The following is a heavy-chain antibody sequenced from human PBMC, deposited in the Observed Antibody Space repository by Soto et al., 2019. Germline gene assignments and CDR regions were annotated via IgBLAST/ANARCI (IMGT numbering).Heavy chain of an antibody. Sequence: QVQLQESGPGLVKPSDTLSLTCAVSGYSTSSSNWWGWIRQPPGKGLEWIGYIYYSGSTYYNPSLKSRVTMSVDTSKNQFSLKLSSVTAVDTAVYYCARSAVAITSVGYFDYWGQGTLVTVSS. CDR3: ARSAVAITSVGYFDY. J-gene: IGHJ4*02. CDR2: IYYSGST. D-gene: IGHD3-22*01. CDR1: GYSTSSSNW. V-gene: IGHV4-28*01.